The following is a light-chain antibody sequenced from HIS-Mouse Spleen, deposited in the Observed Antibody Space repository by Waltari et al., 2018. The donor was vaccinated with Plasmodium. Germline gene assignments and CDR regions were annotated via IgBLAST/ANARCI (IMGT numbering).Light chain of an antibody. J-gene: IGLJ2*01. Sequence: QSALTQPPSASGSPGQSVTISCTGTSSDVGGYNYVSWYQQHPGKAPKLMIYEVSKRPSGVPDRFSGCKSGNTASLTVSGLQAEDEADYYCSSYAGSNNLVFGGGPKLTVL. CDR3: SSYAGSNNLV. CDR2: EVS. V-gene: IGLV2-8*01. CDR1: SSDVGGYNY.